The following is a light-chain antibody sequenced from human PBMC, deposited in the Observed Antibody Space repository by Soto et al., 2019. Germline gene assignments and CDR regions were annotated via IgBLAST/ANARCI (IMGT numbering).Light chain of an antibody. CDR1: SSNIGAGFD. J-gene: IGLJ3*02. CDR2: GNS. Sequence: QAVVTQPPSVSGAPGQRVTISCTGSSSNIGAGFDVHWYHQIAGTAPKLLIYGNSNRPSGVPDRFSGSKSGNSASLTISGLQAEDEADYYCSSYAGSYILGVFGGGTKLTVL. V-gene: IGLV1-40*01. CDR3: SSYAGSYILGV.